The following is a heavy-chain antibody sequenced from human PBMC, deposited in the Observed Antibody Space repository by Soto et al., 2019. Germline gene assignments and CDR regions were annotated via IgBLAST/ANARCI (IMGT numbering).Heavy chain of an antibody. CDR3: ARANYYDSSGPSFDY. Sequence: SETLSLTCTVSGGSVSSGSYYWSWIRQPPGKGLEWIGYIYYSGGTNYNPSLKSRVTISVDTSKNQFSLKLSSVTAADTAVYYCARANYYDSSGPSFDYWGQGTLVTVSS. CDR2: IYYSGGT. D-gene: IGHD3-22*01. J-gene: IGHJ4*02. V-gene: IGHV4-61*01. CDR1: GGSVSSGSYY.